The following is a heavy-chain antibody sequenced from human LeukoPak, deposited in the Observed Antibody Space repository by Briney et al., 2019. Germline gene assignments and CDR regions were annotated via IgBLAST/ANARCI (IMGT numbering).Heavy chain of an antibody. CDR2: ITTSGTTL. CDR3: ARGPEYYYYYYMDV. V-gene: IGHV3-48*03. CDR1: GFTFSSYE. Sequence: GGSLRLSCAASGFTFSSYEMNWVRQAPGKGLEWISYITTSGTTLDYADSVKGRFTISRDNAKNSLYLQMNSLRAEDTAVYYCARGPEYYYYYYMDVWGKGTTVTISS. J-gene: IGHJ6*03.